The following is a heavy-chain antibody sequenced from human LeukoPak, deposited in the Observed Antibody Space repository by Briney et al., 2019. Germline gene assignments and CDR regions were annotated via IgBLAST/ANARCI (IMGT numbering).Heavy chain of an antibody. D-gene: IGHD6-13*01. CDR2: ISNDGRDK. Sequence: GGALRLSCAASGFTFSSYGLHWVRQAPGKGVEWVAVISNDGRDKKYRDSVKGRFTLSRDNSKNTMYLQMNSLRAEDTAVYYCAKDLRPAAAGYYFDYWGQGTQVTVSS. J-gene: IGHJ4*02. CDR3: AKDLRPAAAGYYFDY. V-gene: IGHV3-30*18. CDR1: GFTFSSYG.